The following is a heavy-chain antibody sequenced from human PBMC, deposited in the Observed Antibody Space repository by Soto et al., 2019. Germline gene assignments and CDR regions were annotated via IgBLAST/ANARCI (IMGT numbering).Heavy chain of an antibody. J-gene: IGHJ4*02. CDR1: GGSFTSNNW. Sequence: SETLSLTCAVSGGSFTSNNWWTWVRQPPGQGLEWIGEIYRTGSTNYNPSLKSRVTISLDKSENQFSLKVTSLTAADTAVYYCASRDPGTSVDYWGQGTLLTVSS. CDR3: ASRDPGTSVDY. V-gene: IGHV4-4*02. CDR2: IYRTGST. D-gene: IGHD1-7*01.